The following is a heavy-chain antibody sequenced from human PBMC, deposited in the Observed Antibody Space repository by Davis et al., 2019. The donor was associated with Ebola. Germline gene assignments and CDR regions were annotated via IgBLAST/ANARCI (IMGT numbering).Heavy chain of an antibody. J-gene: IGHJ4*02. V-gene: IGHV3-7*03. CDR1: GFTFSSYW. Sequence: GESLKISCAASGFTFSSYWMSWVRQAPGKGLEWVANIKQDGSEKYYVDSVKGRITISRDNAKNSLYLQMNSLRAEDTAVYYCAKPAYSGYDARFDHWGQGTLVTVSS. CDR3: AKPAYSGYDARFDH. CDR2: IKQDGSEK. D-gene: IGHD5-12*01.